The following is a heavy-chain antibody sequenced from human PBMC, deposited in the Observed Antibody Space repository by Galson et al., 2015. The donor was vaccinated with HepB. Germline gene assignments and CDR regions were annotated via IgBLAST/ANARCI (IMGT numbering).Heavy chain of an antibody. CDR1: GYSFTSYY. V-gene: IGHV1-18*04. CDR3: ARDYGSGSYYYIDY. Sequence: SVKVSCKASGYSFTSYYIHWVRQAPGQGLEWMGWISAYNGNTNYAQKPQGRVTMTTDTSTSTAYMELRSLRSDDTAVYYCARDYGSGSYYYIDYWGQGTLVTVSS. CDR2: ISAYNGNT. D-gene: IGHD3-10*01. J-gene: IGHJ4*02.